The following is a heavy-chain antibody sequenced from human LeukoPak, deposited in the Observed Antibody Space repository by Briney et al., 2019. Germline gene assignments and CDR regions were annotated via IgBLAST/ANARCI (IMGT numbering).Heavy chain of an antibody. CDR3: ARGRNLEWFDY. CDR1: GDSFRSYY. J-gene: IGHJ5*01. CDR2: IYYSGST. D-gene: IGHD3-3*01. V-gene: IGHV4-59*01. Sequence: PSETLSLTCTVSGDSFRSYYWSWIRQPPGKGLEWIGYIYYSGSTNYNPSLKSRVTISVDTSKNQFSLKLNSVTAADTAVYCCARGRNLEWFDYWGQGTLVTVSS.